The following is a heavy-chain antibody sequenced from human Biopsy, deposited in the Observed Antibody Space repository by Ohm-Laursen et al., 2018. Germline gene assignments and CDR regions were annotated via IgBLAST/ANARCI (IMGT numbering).Heavy chain of an antibody. D-gene: IGHD3-10*01. Sequence: GTLSPTCTVSGDSISSDIYYWVWIRQPPGKGLEWIGNIYNSESTSTYYNLSLKGRVSISVDTSHNQFSLKLTSVTAAGTAVYFCARRVSGSGRVDPWGQGTLVTVSS. V-gene: IGHV4-39*01. CDR2: IYNSESTST. CDR1: GDSISSDIYY. CDR3: ARRVSGSGRVDP. J-gene: IGHJ5*02.